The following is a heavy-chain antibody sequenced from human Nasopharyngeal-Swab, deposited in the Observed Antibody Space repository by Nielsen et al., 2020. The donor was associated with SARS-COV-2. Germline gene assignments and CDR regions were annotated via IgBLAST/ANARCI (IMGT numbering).Heavy chain of an antibody. CDR2: IWYDGSNK. Sequence: GGSLRLSCAASGFTFSSYGMHWVRQAPGKGLEWVAVIWYDGSNKYYADSVKGRFTISRDNSKNTLYLQMNSLRAEDTAVYYCARESTPHCSSTNCLPDYWGQGTLVTVSS. CDR1: GFTFSSYG. V-gene: IGHV3-33*01. CDR3: ARESTPHCSSTNCLPDY. J-gene: IGHJ4*02. D-gene: IGHD2-2*01.